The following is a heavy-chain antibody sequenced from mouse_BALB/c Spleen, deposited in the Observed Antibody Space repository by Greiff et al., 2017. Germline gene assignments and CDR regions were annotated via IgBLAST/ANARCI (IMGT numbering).Heavy chain of an antibody. V-gene: IGHV5-6-3*01. CDR1: GFTFSSYG. CDR2: INSNGGST. J-gene: IGHJ4*01. CDR3: ARDRRYYYAMDY. Sequence: EVQVVESGGGLVQPGGSLKLSCAASGFTFSSYGMSWVRQTPDKRLELVATINSNGGSTYYPDSVKGRFTISRDNAKNTLYLQMSSLKSEDTAMYYCARDRRYYYAMDYWGQGTSVTVSS.